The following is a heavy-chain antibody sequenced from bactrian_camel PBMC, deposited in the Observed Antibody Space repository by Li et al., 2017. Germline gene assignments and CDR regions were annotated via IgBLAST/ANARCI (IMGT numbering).Heavy chain of an antibody. D-gene: IGHD2*01. CDR1: GFTQSSYC. J-gene: IGHJ4*01. V-gene: IGHV3S44*01. Sequence: VQLVESGGGSVQTGGSLRLSCAFSGFTQSSYCMGWYRQGPGKGREGVGAIGRDGTDTYPDSVKGRFTVSRDSANNTVNLMMNSLKPEDTAMYYCAANFGPYCSGPYLARRANFLGQGTQVTVS. CDR2: IGRDGTD.